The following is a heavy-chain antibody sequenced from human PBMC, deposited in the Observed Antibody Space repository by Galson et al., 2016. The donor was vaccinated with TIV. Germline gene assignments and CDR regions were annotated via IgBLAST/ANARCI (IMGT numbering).Heavy chain of an antibody. V-gene: IGHV4-38-2*01. CDR2: VYHTGNT. Sequence: ETLSLTCAVSGYSISTGYYWGWIRQPPGKGLEWIGSVYHTGNTYYNPSLKSRVAVSIATSRNQFSLKLSSVTAPDTAVYFCARVYRDYPGGAFDIWGQGTMVTVSS. CDR1: GYSISTGYY. J-gene: IGHJ3*02. D-gene: IGHD4-17*01. CDR3: ARVYRDYPGGAFDI.